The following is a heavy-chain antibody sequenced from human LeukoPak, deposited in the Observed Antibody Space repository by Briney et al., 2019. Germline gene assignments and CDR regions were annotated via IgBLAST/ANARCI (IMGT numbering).Heavy chain of an antibody. V-gene: IGHV4-31*03. CDR1: GGSISSGGYY. D-gene: IGHD6-13*01. J-gene: IGHJ4*02. CDR2: IYYSGST. CDR3: ANGGPSSSLYQGDY. Sequence: SQTLSLTCTVSGGSISSGGYYWSWIRQHPGKGLEWIGYIYYSGSTYYNPSLKSRVTISVDTSKNQFSLKLSSVTAADTAVYFRANGGPSSSLYQGDYWGQGTLVTVSS.